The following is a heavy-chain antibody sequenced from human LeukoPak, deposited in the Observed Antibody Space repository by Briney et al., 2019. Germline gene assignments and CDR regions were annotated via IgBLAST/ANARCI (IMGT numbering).Heavy chain of an antibody. J-gene: IGHJ3*02. CDR3: ARDPPSYCSSTSCPDAFDI. D-gene: IGHD2-2*01. V-gene: IGHV1-18*01. Sequence: ASVKVSCKASGYTFTSYGISWVRQAPGQGLEWMGWICAYNGNTNYAQKLQGRVTMTTDTSTSTAYMELRSLGSDDTAVYYCARDPPSYCSSTSCPDAFDIWGQGTMVTVSS. CDR2: ICAYNGNT. CDR1: GYTFTSYG.